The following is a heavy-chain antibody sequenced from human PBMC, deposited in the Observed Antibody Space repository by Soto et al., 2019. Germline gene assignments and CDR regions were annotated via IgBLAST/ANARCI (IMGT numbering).Heavy chain of an antibody. Sequence: ASVKVSCKASGYTFTSYDINWVRQATGQGLEWMGWMNPNSGNTGYAQKFQGRVTMTRNTSISTAYMELNSLRAEDTAVYYCARKMGQLLWYFDYWGQGTLVTVSS. CDR2: MNPNSGNT. J-gene: IGHJ4*02. V-gene: IGHV1-8*01. CDR3: ARKMGQLLWYFDY. CDR1: GYTFTSYD. D-gene: IGHD1-1*01.